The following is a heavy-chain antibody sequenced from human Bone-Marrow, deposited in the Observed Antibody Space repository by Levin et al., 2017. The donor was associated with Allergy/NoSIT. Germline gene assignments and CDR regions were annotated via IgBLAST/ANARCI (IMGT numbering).Heavy chain of an antibody. D-gene: IGHD6-6*01. CDR3: ATGQGHLVGPP. CDR1: GDTFSSYD. V-gene: IGHV1-8*01. J-gene: IGHJ5*02. Sequence: ASVKVSCKASGDTFSSYDINWVRQASGQGLEWMGWMNPKSGNTVYAQKFQGRVTMTRNTSISTAYMDLSSLRSDDTAVYYCATGQGHLVGPPWGQGTLVTGSS. CDR2: MNPKSGNT.